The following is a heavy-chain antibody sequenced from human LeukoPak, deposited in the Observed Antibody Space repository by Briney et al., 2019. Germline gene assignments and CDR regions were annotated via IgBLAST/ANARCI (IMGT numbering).Heavy chain of an antibody. Sequence: GGSLRLSCAASGFTFSDYSMNWVRQAPGKGLEWVSYISGSGESIYYADSVKGRFTISRDNANNLLYLQMNSLRGEDTALYYCARDWATSWYGEYFDYWGRGTLVTVSS. D-gene: IGHD6-13*01. CDR1: GFTFSDYS. CDR2: ISGSGESI. J-gene: IGHJ4*02. CDR3: ARDWATSWYGEYFDY. V-gene: IGHV3-48*04.